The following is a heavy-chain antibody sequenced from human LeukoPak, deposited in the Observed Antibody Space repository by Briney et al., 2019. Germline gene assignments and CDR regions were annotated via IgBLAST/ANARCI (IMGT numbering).Heavy chain of an antibody. CDR3: ARDPRGYGHYDFDY. CDR1: VGTFSSYT. CDR2: IIPILGLA. J-gene: IGHJ4*02. D-gene: IGHD4-17*01. Sequence: SVKVSFKASVGTFSSYTISWVRQAPGQGLEWMGRIIPILGLANYAQKCQGRVMITADKSTSTAYMERSSLRSEDTAVYYCARDPRGYGHYDFDYWGQGTLGTVSS. V-gene: IGHV1-69*04.